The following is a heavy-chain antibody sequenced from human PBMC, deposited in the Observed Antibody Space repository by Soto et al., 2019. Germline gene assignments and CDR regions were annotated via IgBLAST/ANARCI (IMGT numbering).Heavy chain of an antibody. V-gene: IGHV4-39*01. D-gene: IGHD2-8*01. CDR2: IYYSGST. Sequence: SETLSLTCTVSCGSISSSSYYWCWILQPPGKGLEWIGSIYYSGSTYYNPSLKSRVTISVDTSKNQFSLKLSSVTAADTAVYYCARSPDVYYLQFEPWGQGTLVNVSS. J-gene: IGHJ5*02. CDR1: CGSISSSSYY. CDR3: ARSPDVYYLQFEP.